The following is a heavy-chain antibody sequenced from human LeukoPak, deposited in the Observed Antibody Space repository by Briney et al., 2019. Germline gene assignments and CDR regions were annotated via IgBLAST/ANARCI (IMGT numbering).Heavy chain of an antibody. Sequence: ASVKVSCKASGYTFTSYAMNWVRQAPGQGLEWMGWINTNTGNPTYAQGFTGRFVFSLDTSVSTAYLQTSSLKAEDTAVYYCARALTYYDSSGYYYDGVYFDYWGQGTLVTVSS. J-gene: IGHJ4*02. CDR1: GYTFTSYA. CDR3: ARALTYYDSSGYYYDGVYFDY. CDR2: INTNTGNP. V-gene: IGHV7-4-1*02. D-gene: IGHD3-22*01.